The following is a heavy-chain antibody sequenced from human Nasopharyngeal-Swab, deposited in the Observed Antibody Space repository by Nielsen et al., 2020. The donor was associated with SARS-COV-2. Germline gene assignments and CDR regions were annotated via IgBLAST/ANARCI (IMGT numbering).Heavy chain of an antibody. CDR3: ARAQRGLAATIFYDYMDV. D-gene: IGHD1-26*01. CDR1: GDSIRSSNW. J-gene: IGHJ6*03. V-gene: IGHV4-4*02. CDR2: IYHGGNT. Sequence: GSLRLSCDVSGDSIRSSNWRTWVRQPPGKGLEWIGEIYHGGNTNYNPSLTSRVSISVDKSKNQFSLELTSVTATDTAVYYCARAQRGLAATIFYDYMDVWGKGTTVTVSS.